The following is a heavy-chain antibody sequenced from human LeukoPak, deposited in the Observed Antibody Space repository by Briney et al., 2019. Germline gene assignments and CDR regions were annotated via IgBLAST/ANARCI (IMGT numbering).Heavy chain of an antibody. CDR2: IYYSGST. CDR3: ARDIQDLVRSAFDI. V-gene: IGHV4-30-4*08. Sequence: PSKTLSLTCTVSGGSISSGDYYWSWIRQPPGKGLEWIGYIYYSGSTYYNPSLKSRVTISVDTSKNQFSLKLSSVTAADTAVYYCARDIQDLVRSAFDIWGQGTMVTVSS. J-gene: IGHJ3*02. CDR1: GGSISSGDYY. D-gene: IGHD6-6*01.